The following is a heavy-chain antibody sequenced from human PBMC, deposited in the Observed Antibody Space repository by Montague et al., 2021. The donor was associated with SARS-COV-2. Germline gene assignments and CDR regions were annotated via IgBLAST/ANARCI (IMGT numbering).Heavy chain of an antibody. V-gene: IGHV4-61*02. CDR3: AREGSADYYDGSGYHSYKYGLDV. J-gene: IGHJ4*02. CDR2: TYTSGSS. Sequence: TLSLTCTVSGGSVSSGSYYWSWIRQPAGKGLEWIGRTYTSGSSNYNPSLKSRVTISVDTSKNQFSLKVSSVTAADTAVYYCAREGSADYYDGSGYHSYKYGLDVWGQGTLVTVSS. CDR1: GGSVSSGSYY. D-gene: IGHD3-22*01.